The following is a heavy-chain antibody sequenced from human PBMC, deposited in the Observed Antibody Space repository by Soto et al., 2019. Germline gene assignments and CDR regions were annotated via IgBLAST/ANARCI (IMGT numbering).Heavy chain of an antibody. J-gene: IGHJ4*02. V-gene: IGHV3-74*01. CDR2: SNSDGSGI. CDR3: WSSPHDY. CDR1: GFTFSSYW. Sequence: EVQLVESGGGLVQPGGSLRLSCAASGFTFSSYWMHWVRQAPGKGLVWVSRSNSDGSGISYADSVKGRFTISRDNAKNTLYLQMNSLRAEDTSVYDCWSSPHDYWGQGTLVTVSS.